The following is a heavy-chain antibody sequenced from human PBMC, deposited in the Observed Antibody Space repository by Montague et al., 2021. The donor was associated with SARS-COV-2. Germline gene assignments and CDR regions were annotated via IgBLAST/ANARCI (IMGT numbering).Heavy chain of an antibody. Sequence: SETLSLTCTVSGGSVTSRSHFWVWIRQPPGKGLEWIGSISYNETTYYNPSLKSRVSISVDTPKNQFTLKLTSVTAADTAMYYCAKEREVVRAARTLVAFDLWGQGTMVTVSS. V-gene: IGHV4-39*06. D-gene: IGHD2-2*01. CDR3: AKEREVVRAARTLVAFDL. CDR1: GGSVTSRSHF. CDR2: ISYNETT. J-gene: IGHJ3*01.